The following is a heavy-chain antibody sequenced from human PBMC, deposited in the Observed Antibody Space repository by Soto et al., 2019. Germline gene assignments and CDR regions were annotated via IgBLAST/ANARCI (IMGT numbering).Heavy chain of an antibody. J-gene: IGHJ3*02. V-gene: IGHV1-18*04. CDR1: GYTFTNHG. CDR3: ARDRVAGIWGDAFDI. Sequence: ASVEVSCKTSGYTFTNHGINWVRQAPGQGLEWMGWINPYNANTNYAQKLQGRVTMTTDTSTSTAYMDLRSLTSDGTAVYYCARDRVAGIWGDAFDIWGQGTMVTVSS. D-gene: IGHD3-16*01. CDR2: INPYNANT.